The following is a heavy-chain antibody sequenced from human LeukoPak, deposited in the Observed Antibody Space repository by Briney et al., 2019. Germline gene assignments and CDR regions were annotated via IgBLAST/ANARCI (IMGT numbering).Heavy chain of an antibody. CDR1: GYTFTAYY. Sequence: ASVKVSCKASGYTFTAYYIHWVRQAPGQRLEWMGWINPNSGGTNYAQQFQGRVTVTRDTSISTACMELSRLRSDDTAVYYCARGPVPDYYYYVMDVWGQGTTVTVSS. CDR2: INPNSGGT. CDR3: ARGPVPDYYYYVMDV. V-gene: IGHV1-2*02. D-gene: IGHD2-2*01. J-gene: IGHJ6*02.